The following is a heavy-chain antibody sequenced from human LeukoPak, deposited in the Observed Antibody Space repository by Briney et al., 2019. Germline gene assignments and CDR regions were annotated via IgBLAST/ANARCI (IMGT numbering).Heavy chain of an antibody. V-gene: IGHV3-23*01. CDR1: GFTFGTYA. CDR3: ARDSSGYAEFDY. CDR2: ISRNGAGT. D-gene: IGHD3-22*01. J-gene: IGHJ4*02. Sequence: GGSLRLSCAASGFTFGTYAMTWVRQAPGKGLEWVSAISRNGAGTYYADSVKGRFTISRDNYKDTLFLQMNTLRVEDTAVYYCARDSSGYAEFDYWDQGTLVTVSP.